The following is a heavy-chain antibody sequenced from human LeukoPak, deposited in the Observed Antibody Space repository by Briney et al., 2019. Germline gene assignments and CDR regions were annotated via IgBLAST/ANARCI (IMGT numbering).Heavy chain of an antibody. D-gene: IGHD3-10*01. V-gene: IGHV4-34*01. CDR1: GASFSAYF. J-gene: IGHJ6*03. CDR2: IKHGGGT. CDR3: ARDLWGYYGSGSYYYYYYYMDV. Sequence: SETLSLTCGVYGASFSAYFWNWVRQSPGKGLEWIGEIKHGGGTNYNPSLMGRVTISVDTSKNQFSLKLSSVTAADTAVYYCARDLWGYYGSGSYYYYYYYMDVWGKGTTVTVSS.